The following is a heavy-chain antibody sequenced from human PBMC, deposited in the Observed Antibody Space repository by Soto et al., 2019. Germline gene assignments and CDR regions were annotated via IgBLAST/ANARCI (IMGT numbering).Heavy chain of an antibody. Sequence: GSLRLSFAASGFTFSSYAMSWVLQAPGNGLEWVSSISVSGDRTFYADSVKGRFRISRDNSRNTLHLQMNSLRAEDTALYYCAKDGDSITRNKPLDYWGQGTLVTVSS. J-gene: IGHJ4*02. CDR1: GFTFSSYA. CDR3: AKDGDSITRNKPLDY. D-gene: IGHD2-2*01. CDR2: ISVSGDRT. V-gene: IGHV3-23*01.